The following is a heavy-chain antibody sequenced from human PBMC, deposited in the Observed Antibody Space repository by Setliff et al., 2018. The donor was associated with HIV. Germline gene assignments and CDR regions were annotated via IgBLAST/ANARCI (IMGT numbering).Heavy chain of an antibody. Sequence: ASVKVSCKASGVTFNYSFITWVRQAPGQGLEWMGGVVPTIHEATYAQKFQGRVTITADESATTVYMEMSGLTSEDTAIYYCARGADASGYFYREYFQHWGQGTLVTGS. J-gene: IGHJ1*01. D-gene: IGHD3-22*01. CDR1: GVTFNYSF. CDR3: ARGADASGYFYREYFQH. V-gene: IGHV1-69*13. CDR2: VVPTIHEA.